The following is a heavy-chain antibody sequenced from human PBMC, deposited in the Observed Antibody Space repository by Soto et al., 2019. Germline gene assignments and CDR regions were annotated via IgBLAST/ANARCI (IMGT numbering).Heavy chain of an antibody. J-gene: IGHJ6*02. V-gene: IGHV3-30-3*01. CDR1: GFTFSSYA. CDR2: ISYDGSNK. CDR3: ARANCSSTSCYWGYYYGMDV. D-gene: IGHD2-2*01. Sequence: GGSLRLSCAASGFTFSSYAMHWVRQAPGKGLEWVAVISYDGSNKYYADSVKGRFTISRDNSKNTLYLQMNSLRAEDTAVYYCARANCSSTSCYWGYYYGMDVWGQGTTVTVSS.